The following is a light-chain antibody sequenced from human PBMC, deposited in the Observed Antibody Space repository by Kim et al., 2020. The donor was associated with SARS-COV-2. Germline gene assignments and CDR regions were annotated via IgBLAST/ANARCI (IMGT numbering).Light chain of an antibody. CDR1: VLAKKY. V-gene: IGLV3-27*01. J-gene: IGLJ3*02. Sequence: SVSPGQTARITCAGDVLAKKYARWFQQKPGQAPVVVIYKDSERPSGSPERFSGSSSGTTVTLTISGAQVEDEADYYCYSAADNNRVFGGGTQLTVL. CDR2: KDS. CDR3: YSAADNNRV.